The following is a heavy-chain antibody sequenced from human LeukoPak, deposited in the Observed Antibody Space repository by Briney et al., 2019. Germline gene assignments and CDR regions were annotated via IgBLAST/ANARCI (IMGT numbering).Heavy chain of an antibody. J-gene: IGHJ4*02. CDR2: ISGSGGST. V-gene: IGHV3-23*01. Sequence: PGASLRLSCAASGFTFSSYAMSWVRQAPGKGLEWVSAISGSGGSTYYADSVKGRFTISRDNSKNTLYLQMNSLRAEDTAVYYCAKDRRIAVAGQETDYWGQGTLVTVSS. CDR3: AKDRRIAVAGQETDY. D-gene: IGHD6-19*01. CDR1: GFTFSSYA.